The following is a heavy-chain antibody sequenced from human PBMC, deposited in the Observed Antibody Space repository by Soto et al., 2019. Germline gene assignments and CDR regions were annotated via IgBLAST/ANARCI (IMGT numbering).Heavy chain of an antibody. J-gene: IGHJ3*02. D-gene: IGHD2-21*02. V-gene: IGHV4-39*01. Sequence: PSETLSLNGTVSGGSGSSSSYYWGWVLQPPGKGLEWIGRIYYSGSTYYNPSLKSRVTISVDTSKNQFSLKLSSVTAADTAVYYCARHGVHIVVVTATGDDAFDIWGQGTMVTVS. CDR1: GGSGSSSSYY. CDR3: ARHGVHIVVVTATGDDAFDI. CDR2: IYYSGST.